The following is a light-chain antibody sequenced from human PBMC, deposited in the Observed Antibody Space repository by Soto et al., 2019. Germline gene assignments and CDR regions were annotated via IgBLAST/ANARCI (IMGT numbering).Light chain of an antibody. J-gene: IGKJ1*01. CDR2: GAS. CDR3: QQSYSTPRT. V-gene: IGKV3-15*01. Sequence: EIVMTQSPATLSVSPGERATLSCRASQSVSSNLAWYQQKPGQAPRLLIYGASTRATGIPARFSGSGSGTEFTLTISSLQAEDAAVYYCQQSYSTPRTFGQGTKVEIK. CDR1: QSVSSN.